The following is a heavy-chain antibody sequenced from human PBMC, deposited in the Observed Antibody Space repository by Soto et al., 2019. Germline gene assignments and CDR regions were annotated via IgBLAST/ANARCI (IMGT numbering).Heavy chain of an antibody. V-gene: IGHV3-66*01. CDR1: GFTVSTNY. D-gene: IGHD1-26*01. CDR3: ATTGMGLTLYYYYHGMDV. J-gene: IGHJ6*02. CDR2: MFDGGST. Sequence: EVQLVESGGGLVQPGGSLRLSCAASGFTVSTNYMTWVRQAPGKGLEWVSVMFDGGSTYYAASAKGRVTLSRDDSKNTLSPQMNRPPAQDPAVYYWATTGMGLTLYYYYHGMDVWGQGTTVTVSS.